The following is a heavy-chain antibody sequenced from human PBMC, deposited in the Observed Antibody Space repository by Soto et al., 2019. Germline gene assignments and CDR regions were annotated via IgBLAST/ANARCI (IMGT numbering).Heavy chain of an antibody. CDR2: IYHSGST. J-gene: IGHJ3*02. D-gene: IGHD3-22*01. V-gene: IGHV4-61*01. Sequence: SETLSRTCTVSGGSVSSGNYYWNWIRQPPGKGLEWIVYIYHSGSTDYNPSLKSRVTISIDTSKKQFPLNLNSVTAADTAVYYCAREHYYDSTGDAFDIWGQGTMVTVSS. CDR3: AREHYYDSTGDAFDI. CDR1: GGSVSSGNYY.